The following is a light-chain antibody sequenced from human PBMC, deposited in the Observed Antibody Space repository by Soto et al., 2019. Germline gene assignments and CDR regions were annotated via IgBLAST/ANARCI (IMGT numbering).Light chain of an antibody. CDR2: STN. V-gene: IGLV8-61*01. CDR1: SGSVSTNYY. Sequence: QAVVTQEPSFSVSPGGTVTLTCGLSSGSVSTNYYPSWYQQTPGQAPRTLIYSTNTRSSGVPDRFSGSILGNKAALTITGAQADDESDYYCVLYMCSGIAVFGGGTPLTVL. CDR3: VLYMCSGIAV. J-gene: IGLJ7*01.